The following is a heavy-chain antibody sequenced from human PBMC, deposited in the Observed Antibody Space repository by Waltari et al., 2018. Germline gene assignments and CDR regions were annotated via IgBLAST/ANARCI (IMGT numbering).Heavy chain of an antibody. CDR2: INHSGST. J-gene: IGHJ3*02. CDR3: ARVYYYDSSDAFDI. CDR1: GGSFSGYY. Sequence: QVQLQQWGAGLLKPSETLSLTCAVYGGSFSGYYWSWIRQPPGKGLEWIGEINHSGSTNYNPSLKSRGTISVDTSKNQFSLKLSSVTAADTAVYYCARVYYYDSSDAFDIWGQGTMVTVSS. V-gene: IGHV4-34*01. D-gene: IGHD3-22*01.